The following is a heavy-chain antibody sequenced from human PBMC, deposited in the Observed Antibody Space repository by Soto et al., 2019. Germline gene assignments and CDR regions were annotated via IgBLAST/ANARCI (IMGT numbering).Heavy chain of an antibody. D-gene: IGHD5-18*01. CDR2: IYNSGST. CDR3: ARADTGMGPSIAGMAV. V-gene: IGHV4-61*01. CDR1: SGSGSSGSYY. J-gene: IGHJ6*02. Sequence: PSETQSVTCTVASGSGSSGSYYSSWIQKHPEKGLEWIGCIYNSGSTDYNPSLKSRVTLSVDTSKKQFSLRLSSVTAADTAVYYCARADTGMGPSIAGMAVWGQGTTVTVSS.